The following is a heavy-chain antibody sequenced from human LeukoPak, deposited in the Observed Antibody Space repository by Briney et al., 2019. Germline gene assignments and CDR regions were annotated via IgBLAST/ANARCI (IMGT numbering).Heavy chain of an antibody. D-gene: IGHD3-22*01. CDR2: ISSSSSYI. CDR1: VFTFSSYS. Sequence: PGGSLRLSCAPSVFTFSSYSMNSVRQAPGKGLEWVSSISSSSSYIYYADSVKGRFTISRDNAKNSLYLQMNSLRAEDTAVYYCARDLRYYDSSGLYLWGERTLVTVSS. V-gene: IGHV3-21*01. J-gene: IGHJ4*02. CDR3: ARDLRYYDSSGLYL.